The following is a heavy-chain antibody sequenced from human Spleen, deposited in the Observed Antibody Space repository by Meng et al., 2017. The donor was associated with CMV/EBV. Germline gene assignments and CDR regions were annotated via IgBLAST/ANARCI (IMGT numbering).Heavy chain of an antibody. CDR3: VKDNPVCHS. J-gene: IGHJ4*02. CDR2: IQYDEGNK. V-gene: IGHV3-30*02. Sequence: GDLVGSGGGVVQPGGSLRLSWAASGFTFSENGMHWVRQAPGKGLEWVAFIQYDEGNKFYADSVKGRFTISRDTSKNTLYLQMDSLRLDDTAIYYCVKDNPVCHSWGQGTLVTVSS. CDR1: GFTFSENG.